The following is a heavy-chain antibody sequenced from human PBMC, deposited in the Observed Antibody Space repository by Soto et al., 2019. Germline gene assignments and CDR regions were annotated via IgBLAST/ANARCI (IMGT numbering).Heavy chain of an antibody. J-gene: IGHJ2*01. V-gene: IGHV4-59*01. Sequence: QVQLQESGPGLVKPSATLSLTCTVSGGSISSYYWSWIRQPPGKGLEWIGYIYYTGSTNYNPYLKSRVNITVDTSKNQVSLQLSSVTAADTAVYYGANFNWYFDLWGRGTLVTVSS. CDR2: IYYTGST. CDR1: GGSISSYY. CDR3: ANFNWYFDL.